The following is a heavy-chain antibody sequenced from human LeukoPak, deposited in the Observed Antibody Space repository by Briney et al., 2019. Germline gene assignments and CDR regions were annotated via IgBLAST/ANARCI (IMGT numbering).Heavy chain of an antibody. CDR3: AKGGAAAGTNY. V-gene: IGHV3-23*01. CDR2: ISGSGGST. J-gene: IGHJ4*02. D-gene: IGHD6-13*01. CDR1: GFTFSSYA. Sequence: KSGGSLRLSCAASGFTFSSYAMSWVRQAPGKGLEWVSAISGSGGSTYYADSVKGRFTISRDNSKNTLYLQMNSLRAEDTAVNYCAKGGAAAGTNYWGQGTLVTVSS.